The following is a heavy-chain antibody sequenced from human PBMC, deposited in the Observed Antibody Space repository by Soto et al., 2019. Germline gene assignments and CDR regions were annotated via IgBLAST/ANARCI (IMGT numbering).Heavy chain of an antibody. Sequence: QVQLQESGPGLVKPSGTLSLTCAVSGGSISSSNWWSWVRQPPGKGLEWIGEIYHSGSTNYNPSLNSPVTIPVDKSKPQFSLKLSSVTAADTAVYYCARAGTGGYLGYDVARTAGFDPWGQGTLVTVSS. J-gene: IGHJ5*02. V-gene: IGHV4-4*02. D-gene: IGHD5-12*01. CDR2: IYHSGST. CDR1: GGSISSSNW. CDR3: ARAGTGGYLGYDVARTAGFDP.